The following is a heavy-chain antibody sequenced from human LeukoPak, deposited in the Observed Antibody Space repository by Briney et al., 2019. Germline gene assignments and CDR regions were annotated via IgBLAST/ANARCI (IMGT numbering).Heavy chain of an antibody. V-gene: IGHV4-4*07. CDR2: IYTCGST. D-gene: IGHD2-15*01. CDR3: ARVCSGGSCYRHGDSLMD. Sequence: SETLSLTCTVSGGSISSYYWSWIRQPAGKGLEWIGRIYTCGSTNYNPSLKSRVTMSVDTSKNQFSLKLSSVTAADTAVYYCARVCSGGSCYRHGDSLMDWGQGTLVTVSS. J-gene: IGHJ4*02. CDR1: GGSISSYY.